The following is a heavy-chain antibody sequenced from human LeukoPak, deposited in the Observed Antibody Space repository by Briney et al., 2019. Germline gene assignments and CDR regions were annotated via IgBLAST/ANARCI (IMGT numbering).Heavy chain of an antibody. V-gene: IGHV3-7*01. D-gene: IGHD2-15*01. Sequence: GGSLRLSCAASGFTFSIYWMSWVRHAPGKGLEWVANLKQDGSEKYYVDSVKGRFTISRDNAKNSLYLQMNNLRAEDTAAYYCARDVTGYCSGGSCYGALDYWGQGTLVTVSS. J-gene: IGHJ4*02. CDR3: ARDVTGYCSGGSCYGALDY. CDR2: LKQDGSEK. CDR1: GFTFSIYW.